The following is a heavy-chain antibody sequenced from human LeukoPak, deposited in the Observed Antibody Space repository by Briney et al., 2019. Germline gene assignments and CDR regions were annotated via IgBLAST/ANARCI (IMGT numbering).Heavy chain of an antibody. CDR1: GDSISSSSYY. D-gene: IGHD3-9*01. CDR2: IYYSGST. Sequence: PSETLSLTCTVSGDSISSSSYYWGWIRQPPGKGLEWIGSIYYSGSTHYNPSLKSRVTISVDTSKNQFSLKLNSVTAADTAVYYCARGSHYYDILTGYYDGLPDYWGQGTLVTVSS. J-gene: IGHJ4*02. V-gene: IGHV4-39*07. CDR3: ARGSHYYDILTGYYDGLPDY.